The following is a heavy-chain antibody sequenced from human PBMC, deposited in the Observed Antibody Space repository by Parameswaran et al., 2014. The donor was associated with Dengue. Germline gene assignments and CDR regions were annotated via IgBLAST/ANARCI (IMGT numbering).Heavy chain of an antibody. D-gene: IGHD3-22*01. J-gene: IGHJ4*02. V-gene: IGHV1-69*01. CDR3: ARDSRYYDSSGYYYGHY. CDR2: IIPIFGTA. Sequence: VRQMPGKGLEWMGGIIPIFGTANYAQKFQGRVTITADESTSTAYMELSSLRSEDTAVYYCARDSRYYDSSGYYYGHYWGQGTLVTVSS.